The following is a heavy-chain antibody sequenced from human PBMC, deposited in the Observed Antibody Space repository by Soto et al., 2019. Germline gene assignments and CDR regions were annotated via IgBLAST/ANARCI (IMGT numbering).Heavy chain of an antibody. V-gene: IGHV1-69*02. CDR1: GGTFSSYT. CDR3: AAYYDSSGYYPRASYY. CDR2: IIPILGIA. J-gene: IGHJ4*02. Sequence: GASVKVSCKASGGTFSSYTISWVRQAPGQGLEWMGRIIPILGIANYAQKFQGRVTITADKSTSTAYMELRSLRSDDTAVYYCAAYYDSSGYYPRASYYWGRGTLVTVSS. D-gene: IGHD3-22*01.